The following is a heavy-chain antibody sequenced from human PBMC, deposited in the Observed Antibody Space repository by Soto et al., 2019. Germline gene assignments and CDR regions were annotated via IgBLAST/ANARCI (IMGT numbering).Heavy chain of an antibody. J-gene: IGHJ6*02. V-gene: IGHV3-11*06. D-gene: IGHD3-10*01. CDR1: GFTFSDYY. CDR2: ISSSSYT. CDR3: ARWFGELLSGMDV. Sequence: GGSLRLSCAASGFTFSDYYMSWIRQAPGKGLEWVSYISSSSYTNYADSVKGRFTISRDNAKNSLYLQMNSLRAEDTAVYYCARWFGELLSGMDVWGQGTTVTVSS.